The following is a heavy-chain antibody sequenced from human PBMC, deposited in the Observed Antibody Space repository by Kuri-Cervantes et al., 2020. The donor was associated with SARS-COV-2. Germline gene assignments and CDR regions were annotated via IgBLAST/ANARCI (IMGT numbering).Heavy chain of an antibody. CDR1: GFTFSSYA. Sequence: GESLKISCAASGFTFSSYAMHWVRQAPGKGLEWVAVISYDGNNKYYADSVKGRFTISRDNSKNTLYLQMNSLRAEDTAVYYCATTMHELWEYYMDVWGKGTTVTVSS. CDR2: ISYDGNNK. D-gene: IGHD1-26*01. V-gene: IGHV3-30-3*01. CDR3: ATTMHELWEYYMDV. J-gene: IGHJ6*03.